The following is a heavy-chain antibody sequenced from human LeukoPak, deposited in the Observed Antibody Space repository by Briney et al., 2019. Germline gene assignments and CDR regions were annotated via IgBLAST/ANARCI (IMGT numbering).Heavy chain of an antibody. J-gene: IGHJ4*02. CDR2: INFGGET. D-gene: IGHD3-16*01. V-gene: IGHV3-13*01. Sequence: PGGSLRLSCAASGITSSNYDMHWVRLAAGKGLEWVSVINFGGETSYSGSVKGRFTISRDNAKTSVYLQMNSLRVEDTAVYYCAREIRGKGFDYWGQGTLVTVSS. CDR1: GITSSNYD. CDR3: AREIRGKGFDY.